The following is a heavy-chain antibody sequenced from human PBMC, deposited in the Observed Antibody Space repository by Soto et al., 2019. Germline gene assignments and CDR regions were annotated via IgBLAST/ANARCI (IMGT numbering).Heavy chain of an antibody. D-gene: IGHD2-15*01. CDR3: ARDHCSGGSCYPRSMDV. J-gene: IGHJ6*02. CDR2: INAGNGNT. CDR1: GCTLTSYA. V-gene: IGHV1-3*01. Sequence: ASVKVSCKASGCTLTSYAMHWVRQAPGQRLEWMGWINAGNGNTKYSQKFQGRVTITRDTSASTAYMELSSLRSEDTAVYYCARDHCSGGSCYPRSMDVWGQGTTVTVSS.